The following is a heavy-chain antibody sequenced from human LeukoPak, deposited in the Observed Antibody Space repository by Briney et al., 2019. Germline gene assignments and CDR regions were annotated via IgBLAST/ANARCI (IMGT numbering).Heavy chain of an antibody. V-gene: IGHV1-69*01. Sequence: SVKVSCKASGGTFSSYAISWVRQAPGQGLEWMGGTIPIFGTANYAQKFQGRVTITADESTSTAYMELSSLRSEDTAVYYCARVNTAMALAHFDYWGQGTLVTVSS. CDR3: ARVNTAMALAHFDY. CDR1: GGTFSSYA. CDR2: TIPIFGTA. J-gene: IGHJ4*02. D-gene: IGHD5-18*01.